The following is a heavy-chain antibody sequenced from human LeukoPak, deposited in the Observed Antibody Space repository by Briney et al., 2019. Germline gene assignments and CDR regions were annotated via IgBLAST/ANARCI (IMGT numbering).Heavy chain of an antibody. J-gene: IGHJ4*02. V-gene: IGHV4-39*01. D-gene: IGHD5-18*01. CDR3: ASGYSYGYPTRSVDY. Sequence: SETLSLTCTVSGGSISSSSYYWGWIRQPPGKGLEWIGSIYYSGSTYYNPSLKSRVTFSVDTSKNQFSLKLSSVTAADTAVYYCASGYSYGYPTRSVDYWGQGTLVTVSS. CDR2: IYYSGST. CDR1: GGSISSSSYY.